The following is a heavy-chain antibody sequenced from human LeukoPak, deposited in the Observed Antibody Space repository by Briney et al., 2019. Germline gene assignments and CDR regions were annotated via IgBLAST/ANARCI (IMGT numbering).Heavy chain of an antibody. V-gene: IGHV3-9*01. D-gene: IGHD3-10*01. CDR3: AKGEGMVRGPNYYYYYGMDV. J-gene: IGHJ6*02. Sequence: GGSLRLSCAASGFTFDDYAMHWVRQAPGKGLEWVSGISWNSGSIGYADSVKGRFTISRDNAKNSLYLQMNSLRAEDTALYYCAKGEGMVRGPNYYYYYGMDVWGQGTTVTVSS. CDR2: ISWNSGSI. CDR1: GFTFDDYA.